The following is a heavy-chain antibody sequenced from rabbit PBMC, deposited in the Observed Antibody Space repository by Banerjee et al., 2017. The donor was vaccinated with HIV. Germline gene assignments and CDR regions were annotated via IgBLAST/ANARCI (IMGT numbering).Heavy chain of an antibody. Sequence: QSLEESGGDLVKPEGSLTLTCTASGFSFSSSYWMCWVRQAPGKGLEWIGCIDTGSGSTYYASWAKGRFTISKTSSTTVTLQLTSLTAADTATYFCARDDIVMAGVDLWGQGTLVTVS. CDR2: IDTGSGST. CDR1: GFSFSSSYW. D-gene: IGHD4-1*01. CDR3: ARDDIVMAGVDL. J-gene: IGHJ3*01. V-gene: IGHV1S40*01.